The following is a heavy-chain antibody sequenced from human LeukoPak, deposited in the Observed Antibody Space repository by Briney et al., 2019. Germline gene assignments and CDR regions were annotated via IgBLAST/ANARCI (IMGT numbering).Heavy chain of an antibody. Sequence: PGGSLRLSCAASGFTFSDYYMSWIRQAPGKGLEGISYISSSTSTIYYADSVKGRFSISRDNAKDSLYLQMNSLRAEDTAVYYCARLRVVVAATPKYFDYWGQGTLVTVSS. D-gene: IGHD2-15*01. CDR1: GFTFSDYY. CDR2: ISSSTSTI. V-gene: IGHV3-11*04. J-gene: IGHJ4*02. CDR3: ARLRVVVAATPKYFDY.